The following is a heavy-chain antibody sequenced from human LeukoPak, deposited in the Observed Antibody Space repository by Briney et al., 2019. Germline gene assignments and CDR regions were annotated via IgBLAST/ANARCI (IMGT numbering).Heavy chain of an antibody. V-gene: IGHV1-8*01. Sequence: ASVKVSCKASGHTFTSYDINWVRQATGQGLEWMGWMNPNSGNTGYAQKFQGRVTMTRNTSISTAYMELSSLRSEDTAVYYCARGTRYFDWLLRNYYYYYYMDVWGKGTTVTVSS. D-gene: IGHD3-9*01. CDR1: GHTFTSYD. J-gene: IGHJ6*03. CDR3: ARGTRYFDWLLRNYYYYYYMDV. CDR2: MNPNSGNT.